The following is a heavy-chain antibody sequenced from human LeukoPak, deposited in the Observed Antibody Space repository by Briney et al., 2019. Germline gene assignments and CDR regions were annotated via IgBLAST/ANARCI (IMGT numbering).Heavy chain of an antibody. CDR2: IIPIFGTA. V-gene: IGHV1-69*13. CDR3: AREGEWGSNSRLFAN. J-gene: IGHJ4*02. D-gene: IGHD3-16*01. Sequence: SVKVSCKASGGTFSSYAISWVRQAPGQGLEWMGGIIPIFGTANCAQKFQGRVTITADESTSTAYMELSSLRSEDTAVYYCAREGEWGSNSRLFANWGQGTLITVSS. CDR1: GGTFSSYA.